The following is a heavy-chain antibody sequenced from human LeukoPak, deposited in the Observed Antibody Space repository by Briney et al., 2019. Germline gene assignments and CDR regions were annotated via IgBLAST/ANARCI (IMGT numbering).Heavy chain of an antibody. CDR2: IYPGDSDT. CDR1: GYSFTSYW. Sequence: GVSLKISCKGSGYSFTSYWIGWVRQMPGKGLEWMGIIYPGDSDTRYSPSFQGQVTISADKSISTAYLQWSSLKASDTAMYYCARRLTYYDCWSEQPIAFDICGQGTMVTVSS. V-gene: IGHV5-51*01. D-gene: IGHD3-3*01. J-gene: IGHJ3*02. CDR3: ARRLTYYDCWSEQPIAFDI.